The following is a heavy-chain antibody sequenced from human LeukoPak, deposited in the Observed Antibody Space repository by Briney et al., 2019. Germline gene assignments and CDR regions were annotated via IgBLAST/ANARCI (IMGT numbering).Heavy chain of an antibody. Sequence: GGSLRLSCAASGFTFSDYYMSWIRQAPGKGLEWVSYISSSGSTIYYADSVKGRFTISRDNAKNSLYLQMNSLRAEDTAVYYCASSWFDYYYYYMDVWGKGTTVTVSS. CDR2: ISSSGSTI. D-gene: IGHD6-13*01. J-gene: IGHJ6*03. CDR3: ASSWFDYYYYYMDV. CDR1: GFTFSDYY. V-gene: IGHV3-11*04.